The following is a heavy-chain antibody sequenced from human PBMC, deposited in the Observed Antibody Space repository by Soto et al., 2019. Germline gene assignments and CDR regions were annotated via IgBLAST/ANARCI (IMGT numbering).Heavy chain of an antibody. J-gene: IGHJ6*03. CDR2: IRSKANSYAT. D-gene: IGHD7-27*01. V-gene: IGHV3-73*01. Sequence: GGSLRLSCAASGFTFSGSAMHWVRQASGKGLEWVGRIRSKANSYATAYAASVKGRFTISRDDSKNTAYLQMNSLKTEDTAVYYCTRPQPTGEMPRYAFPTDYYMDVWGKGTTVTVSS. CDR3: TRPQPTGEMPRYAFPTDYYMDV. CDR1: GFTFSGSA.